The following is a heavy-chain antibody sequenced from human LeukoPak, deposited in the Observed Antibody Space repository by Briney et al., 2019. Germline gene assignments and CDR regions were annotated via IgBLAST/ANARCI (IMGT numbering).Heavy chain of an antibody. J-gene: IGHJ6*02. V-gene: IGHV4-34*01. CDR2: INHSGST. Sequence: SETLSLTCAVYGGSFSGYYWSWIRQPPGKGLEWIGEINHSGSTNYNPSLKSRVTISVDTSKNQFSLKLSSVTAADTAVYYRARGRIAARSGRNYYYYGMDVWGQGTTVTVSS. D-gene: IGHD6-6*01. CDR3: ARGRIAARSGRNYYYYGMDV. CDR1: GGSFSGYY.